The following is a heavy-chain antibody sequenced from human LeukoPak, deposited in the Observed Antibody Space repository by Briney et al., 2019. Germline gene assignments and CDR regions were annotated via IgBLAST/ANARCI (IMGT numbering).Heavy chain of an antibody. D-gene: IGHD3-3*01. CDR3: VGNQDFWSGYHAFEY. CDR2: STPATDST. V-gene: IGHV3-21*01. CDR1: GLVFSSYT. J-gene: IGHJ4*02. Sequence: PGGSLRLSCAASGLVFSSYTMGWVRHAPGKGLEWVSSSTPATDSTNYADSVQGRFTISRDSAKKTAYLQMNSLRVEDTAIYFCVGNQDFWSGYHAFEYWGQGILVTVSS.